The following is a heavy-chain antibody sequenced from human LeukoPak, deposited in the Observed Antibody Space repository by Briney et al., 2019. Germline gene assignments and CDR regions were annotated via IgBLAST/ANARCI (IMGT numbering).Heavy chain of an antibody. D-gene: IGHD3-16*01. CDR1: GFTFSVYS. V-gene: IGHV3-21*01. CDR2: ISSSSSYI. CDR3: ARGGGEVDY. Sequence: GGSLRLSCAASGFTFSVYSMNWVRQAPGKGLEWVSSISSSSSYIYYADSVKGRFTISRDNAKNSLYLQMNSLRAEDTAVFYCARGGGEVDYWGQGTLVTVSS. J-gene: IGHJ4*02.